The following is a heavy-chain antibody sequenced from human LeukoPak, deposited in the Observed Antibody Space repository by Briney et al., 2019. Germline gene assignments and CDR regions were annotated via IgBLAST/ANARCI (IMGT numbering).Heavy chain of an antibody. D-gene: IGHD6-6*01. CDR3: ARSLRGAAHHFDY. J-gene: IGHJ4*02. V-gene: IGHV4-39*01. CDR1: GGSIRIRSYY. Sequence: SETLSLTCTVSGGSIRIRSYYWGWIRQPPGKGLEWIGSIYFTGNAYYNPSLKSRVTISVDTSKNQFSLILRSVTAADTAVYYCARSLRGAAHHFDYWGQGTLVTVSS. CDR2: IYFTGNA.